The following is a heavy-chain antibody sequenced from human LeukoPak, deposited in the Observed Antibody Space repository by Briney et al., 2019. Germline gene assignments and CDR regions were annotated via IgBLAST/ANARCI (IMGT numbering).Heavy chain of an antibody. CDR3: AREHGLDV. V-gene: IGHV3-23*01. D-gene: IGHD1-26*01. J-gene: IGHJ6*02. CDR1: GFTFSRYA. Sequence: GGSLRLSCAASGFTFSRYAMSWARQAPGKGLEWVSLIESSGATTYYADSVKGRFTISRDDSKNTLYLQMNSLRAEDTAVYYCAREHGLDVWGQGTTVTVSS. CDR2: IESSGATT.